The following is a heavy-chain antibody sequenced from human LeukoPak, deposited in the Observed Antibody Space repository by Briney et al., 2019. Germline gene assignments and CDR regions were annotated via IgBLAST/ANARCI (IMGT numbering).Heavy chain of an antibody. CDR2: IYYTGSA. D-gene: IGHD2-2*01. Sequence: PSETLSLTCTVSGDSINTYYWNWIRQPPGKGLEWIAHIYYTGSASYNPSLKSRATISVDTSKNQFSLKLSSVTAADTAVYYCARAYCSSTSCPGYFDYWGQGTLVTVSS. V-gene: IGHV4-59*12. J-gene: IGHJ4*02. CDR3: ARAYCSSTSCPGYFDY. CDR1: GDSINTYY.